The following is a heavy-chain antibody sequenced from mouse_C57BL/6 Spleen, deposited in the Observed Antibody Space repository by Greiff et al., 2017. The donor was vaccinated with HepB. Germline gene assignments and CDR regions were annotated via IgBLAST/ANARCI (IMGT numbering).Heavy chain of an antibody. CDR3: ASQITTVHFDY. Sequence: DVKLQESGPGLVKPSQSLSLTCSVTGYSITSGYYWNWIRQFPGNKLEWMGYISYDGSNNYNPSLKNRISITRDTSKNQFFLKLNSVTTEDTATYYCASQITTVHFDYWGQGTTLTVSS. J-gene: IGHJ2*01. CDR1: GYSITSGYY. V-gene: IGHV3-6*01. D-gene: IGHD1-1*01. CDR2: ISYDGSN.